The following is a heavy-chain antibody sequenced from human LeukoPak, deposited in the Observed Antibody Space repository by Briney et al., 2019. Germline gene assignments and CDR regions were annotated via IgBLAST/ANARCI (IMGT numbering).Heavy chain of an antibody. D-gene: IGHD3-16*02. J-gene: IGHJ4*02. CDR3: ARGSGDYVWGSYRPIDY. Sequence: GGSLRLSCAASGFTFSSYAMHWVRQAPGKGLEWVAIISKDGNNEYYGGSVEGRFTISRDISNNTLYLHMDSLRTEDSAVYYCARGSGDYVWGSYRPIDYWGQGTLVTVSS. CDR2: ISKDGNNE. V-gene: IGHV3-30-3*01. CDR1: GFTFSSYA.